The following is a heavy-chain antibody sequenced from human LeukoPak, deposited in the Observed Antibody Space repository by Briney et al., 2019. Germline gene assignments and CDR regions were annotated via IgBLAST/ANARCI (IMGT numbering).Heavy chain of an antibody. CDR1: GYTFTSYY. CDR3: AXXXXXXXXXGYSTQKYYFDY. V-gene: IGHV1-46*01. J-gene: IGHJ4*02. CDR2: INPSGGST. D-gene: IGHD3-22*01. Sequence: GASVKVSCKASGYTFTSYYMHWVRQAPGQGLEWMGIINPSGGSTSYAQKFQGRVTMTRDTSTSTVYMELSSLRSQDTAVFYCAXXXXXXXXXGYSTQKYYFDYWGQGTLVTVSS.